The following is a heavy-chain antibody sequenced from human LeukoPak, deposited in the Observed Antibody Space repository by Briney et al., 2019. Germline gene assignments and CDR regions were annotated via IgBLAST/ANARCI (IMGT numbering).Heavy chain of an antibody. Sequence: GGSLRLSCAASGFTVSSDYMSWVRQAPGKGLEWVSVIYNAGRTYYADSVKGRFTISRDNSKNTLYLQMNSLRAEDTAVYYCARAAGDYYGSGSPNYFDYWGQGTLVTVSS. CDR1: GFTVSSDY. D-gene: IGHD3-10*01. CDR2: IYNAGRT. J-gene: IGHJ4*02. CDR3: ARAAGDYYGSGSPNYFDY. V-gene: IGHV3-53*01.